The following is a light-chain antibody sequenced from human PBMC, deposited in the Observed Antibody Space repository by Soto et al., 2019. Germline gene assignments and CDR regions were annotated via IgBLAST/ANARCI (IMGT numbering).Light chain of an antibody. CDR2: DAS. J-gene: IGKJ5*01. Sequence: IVLTQSPSTLSLSPGERATLSCRASQCVXNDFGWFQQKPGQAPRLLXDDASNRATGSPARLSGSGSGTDFTLTISSLEPEYFAIYYCQQRTNGTPAFGQGTRLEIK. CDR3: QQRTNGTPA. V-gene: IGKV3-11*01. CDR1: QCVXND.